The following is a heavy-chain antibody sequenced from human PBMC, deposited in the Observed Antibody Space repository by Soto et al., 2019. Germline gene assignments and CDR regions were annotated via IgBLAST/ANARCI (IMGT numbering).Heavy chain of an antibody. D-gene: IGHD3-10*01. CDR3: AKGGGLRNQLLYGYYFHGMDV. V-gene: IGHV3-23*01. Sequence: EVQLLQSGGGLVQPGMSLRISCVASGFSLSTYAMSWVRQAPGKGLEWVSSSSGSGGSAYYADSVKGRFTIARDNSKNTLHLEVSSLRAEDTAVYYCAKGGGLRNQLLYGYYFHGMDVWGQGTTVTVSS. CDR1: GFSLSTYA. J-gene: IGHJ6*02. CDR2: SSGSGGSA.